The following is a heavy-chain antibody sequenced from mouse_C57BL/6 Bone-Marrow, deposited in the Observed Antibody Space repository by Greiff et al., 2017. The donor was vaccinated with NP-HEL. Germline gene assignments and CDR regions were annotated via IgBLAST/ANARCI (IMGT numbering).Heavy chain of an antibody. V-gene: IGHV5-12*01. CDR1: GFTFSDYY. J-gene: IGHJ2*01. CDR3: ARQEDFRGYFDY. Sequence: DVMLVESGGGLVQPGGSLKLSCAASGFTFSDYYMYWVRQTPEKRLEWVAYISNGGGSTYYPDTVKGRFTISRDNAKNTLYLQMSRLKSEDTAMYYCARQEDFRGYFDYWGQGTTLTVSS. CDR2: ISNGGGST.